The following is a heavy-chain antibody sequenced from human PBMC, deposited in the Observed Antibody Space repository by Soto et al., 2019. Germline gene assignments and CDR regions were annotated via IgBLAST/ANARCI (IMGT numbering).Heavy chain of an antibody. D-gene: IGHD5-18*01. CDR1: GYTFTGYY. CDR2: INPNSGGT. J-gene: IGHJ6*03. V-gene: IGHV1-2*04. Sequence: ASVKVSCKASGYTFTGYYMHWVRQAPGQGLEWMGWINPNSGGTNYAQKFQGWVTMTRDTSISTAYMELSRLRSDDTAVYYCARGGYSYGYGEYYVYYYLDVWGKGTTVTVSS. CDR3: ARGGYSYGYGEYYVYYYLDV.